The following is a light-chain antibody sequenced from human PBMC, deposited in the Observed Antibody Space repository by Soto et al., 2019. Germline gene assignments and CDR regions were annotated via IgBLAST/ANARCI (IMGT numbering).Light chain of an antibody. CDR2: DVT. CDR1: SSDVGGYNY. V-gene: IGLV2-14*01. CDR3: SSFRSLSNTTFTVL. Sequence: QSALTQPASVSESPGQSVTISCTGTSSDVGGYNYVSWFQQHPGKAPKLLIYDVTNRPSGVSNRFSGSKSGNTASLTISGLQAEDEANDYCSSFRSLSNTTFTVLFGGGTKLPVL. J-gene: IGLJ2*01.